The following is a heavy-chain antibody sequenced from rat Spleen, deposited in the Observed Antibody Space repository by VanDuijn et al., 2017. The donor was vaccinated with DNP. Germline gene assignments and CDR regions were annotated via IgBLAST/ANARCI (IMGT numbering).Heavy chain of an antibody. Sequence: EVQLVETGGGLVQPGRSLKLSCLASGFTFSSYWMFWIRQAPGKGLEWVASINTDGGGTSYPDSVKGRFTISRDNAENTVYLQMSSLRSEDTATYYCAKDYHYYAMDAWGQGTSVTVSS. CDR3: AKDYHYYAMDA. V-gene: IGHV5-58*01. CDR2: INTDGGGT. CDR1: GFTFSSYW. J-gene: IGHJ4*01.